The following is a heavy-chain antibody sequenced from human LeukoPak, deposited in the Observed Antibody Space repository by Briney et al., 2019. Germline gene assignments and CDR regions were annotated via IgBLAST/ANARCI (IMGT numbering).Heavy chain of an antibody. CDR1: GGSLSSGGYS. CDR3: AREGYYDSSGYRMVGAFDM. Sequence: SQTLSLTCAVSGGSLSSGGYSWSWIRQPPGKGLEWIGYIYHSGSTYYNPSLKSRVTISVDRSKNQFSLKLSSVTAADTAVYYCAREGYYDSSGYRMVGAFDMWGQGTMVSVSS. J-gene: IGHJ3*02. D-gene: IGHD3-22*01. V-gene: IGHV4-30-2*01. CDR2: IYHSGST.